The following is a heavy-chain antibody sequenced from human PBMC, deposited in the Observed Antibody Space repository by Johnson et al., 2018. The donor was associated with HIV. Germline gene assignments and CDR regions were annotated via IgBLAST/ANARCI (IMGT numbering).Heavy chain of an antibody. V-gene: IGHV3-30*03. CDR2: ISYDGSNK. CDR3: ARGSRYTYENEDASLLHAFDF. CDR1: GFTFSSYG. Sequence: QVQLVESGGGVVQPGRSLRLSCAASGFTFSSYGMHWVRQAPGKGLEWVAVISYDGSNKYYADSVKGRFTISRDNSKNTLYLQMNSLRAEDAAVYYCARGSRYTYENEDASLLHAFDFWGQGTMVSVSS. J-gene: IGHJ3*01. D-gene: IGHD1-1*01.